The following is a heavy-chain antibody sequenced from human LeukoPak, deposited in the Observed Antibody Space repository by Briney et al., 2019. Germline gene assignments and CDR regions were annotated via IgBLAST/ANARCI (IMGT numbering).Heavy chain of an antibody. CDR3: ARAPYYDIWSGYSDNWFDP. Sequence: PSETLSLTCTVSGGSLNTYYWSWVRQPPGKGLEWIGFIYYSGKTKYSPSLKSRVTISVDTSKNQFSLKVNSVTAADTAVYYCARAPYYDIWSGYSDNWFDPWGQGTLVTVSS. D-gene: IGHD3-3*01. J-gene: IGHJ5*02. CDR2: IYYSGKT. V-gene: IGHV4-59*01. CDR1: GGSLNTYY.